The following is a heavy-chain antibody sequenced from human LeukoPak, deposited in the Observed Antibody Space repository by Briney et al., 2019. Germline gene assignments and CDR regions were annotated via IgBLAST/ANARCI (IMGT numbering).Heavy chain of an antibody. CDR2: ISGSGGDT. D-gene: IGHD4-23*01. Sequence: PGGSLRLSCAASGFTFSRYAMSWVRQAPGKGLEWVSAISGSGGDTYYADSVKGRFTISRDNSKNTLYLQMNSLRAEDTAVYYCAKDDLVTATYYFDYWGQGTLVTVSS. J-gene: IGHJ4*02. CDR3: AKDDLVTATYYFDY. V-gene: IGHV3-23*01. CDR1: GFTFSRYA.